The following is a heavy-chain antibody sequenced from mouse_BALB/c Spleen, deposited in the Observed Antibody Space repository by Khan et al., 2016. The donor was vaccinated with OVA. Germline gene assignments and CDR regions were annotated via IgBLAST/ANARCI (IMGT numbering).Heavy chain of an antibody. J-gene: IGHJ1*01. CDR1: GFTFSSYA. D-gene: IGHD1-1*01. CDR3: ARGHFYGSSYAYWYFGV. Sequence: EVELVEPGGGLVKPGGSLKLSCAASGFTFSSYAMSWVRQSPEKRLEWVASINSGGSFYYSDSVRGRFTISRDNARNLLYLQMSSLKSEDTALYYCARGHFYGSSYAYWYFGVWGAGTTVTVSS. CDR2: INSGGSF. V-gene: IGHV5-6-5*01.